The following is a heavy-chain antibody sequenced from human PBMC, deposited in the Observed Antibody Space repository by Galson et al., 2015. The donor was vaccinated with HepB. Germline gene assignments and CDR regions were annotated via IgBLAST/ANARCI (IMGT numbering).Heavy chain of an antibody. Sequence: SLRLSCAASGFTFRSHAMHWVRQAPGKGLEWVTVISYDGSNKYYADSVKGRFTISRDNSKNTLYLQMNSLRAEDTAVYYCAKDRIAAAGRYYYYGMDVWGQGTTVTVSS. CDR1: GFTFRSHA. V-gene: IGHV3-30*04. CDR2: ISYDGSNK. D-gene: IGHD6-13*01. J-gene: IGHJ6*02. CDR3: AKDRIAAAGRYYYYGMDV.